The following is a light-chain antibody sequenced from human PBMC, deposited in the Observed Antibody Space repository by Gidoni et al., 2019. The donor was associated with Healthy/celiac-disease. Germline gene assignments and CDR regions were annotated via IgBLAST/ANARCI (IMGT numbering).Light chain of an antibody. J-gene: IGKJ5*01. CDR2: AAS. CDR1: QGISNY. V-gene: IGKV1-27*01. Sequence: DIQMTQSPSSLSASVGDRVTITCRASQGISNYLAWYQQKPGKVPKLLIYAASTLQSGVPSRFSGSGSGTDFTLTISSLQPEDVATYYCLPGTFXXXTRLEIK. CDR3: LPGT.